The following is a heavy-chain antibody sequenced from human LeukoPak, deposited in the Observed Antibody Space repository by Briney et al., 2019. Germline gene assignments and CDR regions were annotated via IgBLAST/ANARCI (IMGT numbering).Heavy chain of an antibody. CDR2: ISAYNGNT. V-gene: IGHV1-18*01. CDR1: GYTFTSYG. D-gene: IGHD3-22*01. J-gene: IGHJ4*02. Sequence: ASVKVSCKASGYTFTSYGISWVRQAPGQGLEWMGWISAYNGNTNYAQKLQGRVTMTTDTSTSTAYMELRSLRSDDTAVYYCARVRRFNYDSSGYYPAFDYWGQGTLVTVSS. CDR3: ARVRRFNYDSSGYYPAFDY.